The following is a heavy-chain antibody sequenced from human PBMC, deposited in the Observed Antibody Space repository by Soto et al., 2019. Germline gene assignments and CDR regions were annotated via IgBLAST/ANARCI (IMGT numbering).Heavy chain of an antibody. CDR1: GFTFSSYS. CDR3: ARDLVEQWLDSGSLFDF. CDR2: ISSSSSTI. Sequence: GGSLRLSCAASGFTFSSYSMNWVRQAPGKGLEWVSYISSSSSTIYYADSVKGRFTISRDNAKNSLYLQMNSLRAEDTAVYYCARDLVEQWLDSGSLFDFWGQGTLVTVSS. D-gene: IGHD6-19*01. V-gene: IGHV3-48*01. J-gene: IGHJ4*02.